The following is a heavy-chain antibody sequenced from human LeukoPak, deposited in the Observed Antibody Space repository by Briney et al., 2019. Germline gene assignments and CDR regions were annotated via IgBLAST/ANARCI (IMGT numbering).Heavy chain of an antibody. J-gene: IGHJ1*01. CDR3: ARSGYSSGWYTEYFQH. D-gene: IGHD6-19*01. CDR1: GGSINFYY. CDR2: IYSTGST. Sequence: SETLSLTCTVSGGSINFYYWSWIRQPAGKGLEWIGRIYSTGSTNYNPPLKSRVTISVDTSKNQFSLKLSSVTAADTAVYYCARSGYSSGWYTEYFQHWGQGTLVTVSS. V-gene: IGHV4-4*07.